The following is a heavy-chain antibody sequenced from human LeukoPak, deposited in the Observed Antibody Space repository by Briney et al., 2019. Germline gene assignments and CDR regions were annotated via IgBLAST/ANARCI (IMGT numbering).Heavy chain of an antibody. CDR2: MNPNSGNT. CDR1: GYTFTSYD. J-gene: IGHJ4*02. Sequence: ASVKVSCKASGYTFTSYDINWVRQATGQGLEWMGWMNPNSGNTGYAQKFQGRVTMTRNTSISTAYMELSRLRSDDTAVYYCARDRRGHIPFDYWGQGTLVTVSS. V-gene: IGHV1-8*01. CDR3: ARDRRGHIPFDY. D-gene: IGHD2-21*01.